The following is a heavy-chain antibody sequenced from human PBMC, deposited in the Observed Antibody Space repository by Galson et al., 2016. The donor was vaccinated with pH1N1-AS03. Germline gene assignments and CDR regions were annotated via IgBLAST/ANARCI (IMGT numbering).Heavy chain of an antibody. V-gene: IGHV3-7*01. CDR3: ARAPDGSGSLYYFDY. J-gene: IGHJ4*02. D-gene: IGHD3-10*01. CDR1: GFTFSRYW. Sequence: SLRLSCAASGFTFSRYWMSFVRQAPGKGLEWVANINQYGSEIYYVDSGKGRFTISRDNARNSLFLQMNSLRAEDTAVYYCARAPDGSGSLYYFDYWGQGTLVTVSS. CDR2: INQYGSEI.